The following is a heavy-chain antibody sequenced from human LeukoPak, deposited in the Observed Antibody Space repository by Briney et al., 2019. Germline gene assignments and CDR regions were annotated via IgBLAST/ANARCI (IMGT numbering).Heavy chain of an antibody. CDR2: ISAYNGNT. CDR1: GYTFTSYG. CDR3: ARASVTAAGARYFLH. V-gene: IGHV1-18*01. D-gene: IGHD6-13*01. Sequence: ASVKVSCKASGYTFTSYGITWVRQAPGQGLEWMGWISAYNGNTNYAQKLQGRVTMTTDTSTTTAYMELRSLKSDDTAVYYCARASVTAAGARYFLHWGQGTLVTVSS. J-gene: IGHJ1*01.